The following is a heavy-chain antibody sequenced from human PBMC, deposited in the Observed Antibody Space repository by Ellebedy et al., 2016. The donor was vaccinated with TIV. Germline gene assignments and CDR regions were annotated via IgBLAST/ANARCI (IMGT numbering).Heavy chain of an antibody. Sequence: SETLSLTXTVSGGSISSYYWSWIRQPPGKGLEWIGYIYYSGSTNYNPSLKSRVTISVDTSKNQFSLKLSSVTAADTAVYYCARDLRYGSGSYNYYYGMDVWGQGTTVTVSS. V-gene: IGHV4-59*01. CDR1: GGSISSYY. J-gene: IGHJ6*02. CDR3: ARDLRYGSGSYNYYYGMDV. D-gene: IGHD3-10*01. CDR2: IYYSGST.